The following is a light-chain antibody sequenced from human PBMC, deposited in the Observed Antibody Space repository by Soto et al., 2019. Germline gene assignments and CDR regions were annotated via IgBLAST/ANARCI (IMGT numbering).Light chain of an antibody. V-gene: IGLV2-8*01. J-gene: IGLJ2*01. CDR2: EVT. CDR3: SSYAARRVV. CDR1: SSDVGGYNY. Sequence: QSVLTQPPSASGSPGQLVTISCTGSSSDVGGYNYVSWYQQHPGKAPKLMIYEVTKRPSGVPDRFSGSKSGNTASLTVSGLQAEDEADYYCSSYAARRVVFGGGTKLTVL.